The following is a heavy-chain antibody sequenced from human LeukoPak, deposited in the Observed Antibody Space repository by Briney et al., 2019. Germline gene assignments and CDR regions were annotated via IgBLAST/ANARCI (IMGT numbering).Heavy chain of an antibody. J-gene: IGHJ4*02. CDR3: AREAPERYYYGSGSPDRELDY. CDR1: GGAVNSYY. Sequence: SVTLSLTCTGSGGAVNSYYWSWIRQTPGKALEWIDYISRSGNTDYAHSLKSRVTMSLDTSKNQFSLKLSSVTAADTALYYCAREAPERYYYGSGSPDRELDYWGQETLVTVSS. CDR2: ISRSGNT. D-gene: IGHD3-10*01. V-gene: IGHV4-59*02.